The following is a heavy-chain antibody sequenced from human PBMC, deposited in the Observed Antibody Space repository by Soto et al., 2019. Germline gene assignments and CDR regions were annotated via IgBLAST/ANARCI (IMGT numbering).Heavy chain of an antibody. D-gene: IGHD6-19*01. Sequence: EVQLVESGGGLVQPGGSLRLSCAASGFTVSSNYMSWVRQAPGKGLEWVSVIYSGGSTYYADSVKGRFTISRDNSKNTLYPQMNSRRAEDTAVYYCARDRIAVAGNPEYFQHWGQGTLVTVSS. CDR2: IYSGGST. CDR1: GFTVSSNY. V-gene: IGHV3-66*01. CDR3: ARDRIAVAGNPEYFQH. J-gene: IGHJ1*01.